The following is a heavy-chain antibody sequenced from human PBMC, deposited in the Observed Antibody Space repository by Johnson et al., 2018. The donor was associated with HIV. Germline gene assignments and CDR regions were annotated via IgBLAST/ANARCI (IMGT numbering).Heavy chain of an antibody. CDR3: ARGRKDIEAAEGLDNDGFDM. D-gene: IGHD6-13*01. V-gene: IGHV3-9*01. CDR2: ISWNSGSI. CDR1: GFTFDDYA. J-gene: IGHJ3*02. Sequence: VQLVESGGGLVQPGRSLRLSCAASGFTFDDYAMHWVRQAPGKGLEWVSGISWNSGSIGYADSVKGRFTISRDISKNTLYLQMDSLRPDDTSLYYCARGRKDIEAAEGLDNDGFDMWGQGTLVTVSS.